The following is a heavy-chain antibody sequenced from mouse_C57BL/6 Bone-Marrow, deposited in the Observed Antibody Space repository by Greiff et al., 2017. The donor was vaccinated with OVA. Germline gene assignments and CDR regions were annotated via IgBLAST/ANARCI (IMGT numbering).Heavy chain of an antibody. J-gene: IGHJ1*03. CDR1: GFNIKDDY. Sequence: DVQLQESGAELVRPGASVKLSCTASGFNIKDDYMHWVKQRPEQGLEWIGWIDPENGDTEYASKFQGKATITADTSSNTAYLQLSSLTSEDTAVYYCTRRDYYSTGYFDVWGTGTTVTVSS. V-gene: IGHV14-4*01. D-gene: IGHD1-1*01. CDR3: TRRDYYSTGYFDV. CDR2: IDPENGDT.